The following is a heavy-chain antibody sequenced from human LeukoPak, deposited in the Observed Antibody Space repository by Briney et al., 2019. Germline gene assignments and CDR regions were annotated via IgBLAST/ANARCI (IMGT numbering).Heavy chain of an antibody. CDR2: TNSGGTST. V-gene: IGHV3-23*01. D-gene: IGHD2-8*01. CDR1: GFPFSDFS. J-gene: IGHJ4*02. Sequence: QSGGSLRLSCATSGFPFSDFSMSWVRQAPGKGLEWISTTNSGGTSTYYAESVKGRFTISRDNSKNTLYLQMSSLRVEDTAVYYCANQSYARSLGEGGPGTLVSVSS. CDR3: ANQSYARSLGE.